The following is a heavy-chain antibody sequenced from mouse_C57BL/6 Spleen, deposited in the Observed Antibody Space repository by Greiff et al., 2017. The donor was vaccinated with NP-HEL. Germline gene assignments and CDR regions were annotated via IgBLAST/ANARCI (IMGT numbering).Heavy chain of an antibody. CDR1: GYTFTSYW. D-gene: IGHD1-1*01. V-gene: IGHV1-50*01. J-gene: IGHJ2*01. CDR2: IDPSDSHT. Sequence: QVQLQQPGAELVKPGASVKLSCKASGYTFTSYWMQWVKQRPGQGLEWIGEIDPSDSHTNYNQKFKGKATLTVDTSSSTAYMQLSSLTSEDSAVYYCARAKGASITAVPFWGQGTTLTVSS. CDR3: ARAKGASITAVPF.